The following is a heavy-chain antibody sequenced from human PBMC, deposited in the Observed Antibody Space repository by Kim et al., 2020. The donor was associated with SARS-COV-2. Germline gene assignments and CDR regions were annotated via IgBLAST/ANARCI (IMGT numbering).Heavy chain of an antibody. CDR3: ARAEVGTADFDH. J-gene: IGHJ4*02. D-gene: IGHD2-2*01. Sequence: NSTPSLKSRVTMSLDTSNNLFSLKLNSVTAADTAVYYCARAEVGTADFDHWGQGTLVTVSS. V-gene: IGHV4-4*07.